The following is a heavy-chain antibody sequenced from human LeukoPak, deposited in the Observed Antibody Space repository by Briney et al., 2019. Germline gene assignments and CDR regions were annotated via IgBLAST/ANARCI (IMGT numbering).Heavy chain of an antibody. D-gene: IGHD1-1*01. CDR1: GFSFSDYG. J-gene: IGHJ6*03. Sequence: GGSLRLSCAASGFSFSDYGMHWVRQAPGKGLEWVTFIRYDGSNKYYADSVKGRFTISRDNSKNTLYLQMNSLRAEDTAVYYCAKRAVLTTFQSSLANYYYMDVWGKGTTVTVSS. V-gene: IGHV3-30*02. CDR2: IRYDGSNK. CDR3: AKRAVLTTFQSSLANYYYMDV.